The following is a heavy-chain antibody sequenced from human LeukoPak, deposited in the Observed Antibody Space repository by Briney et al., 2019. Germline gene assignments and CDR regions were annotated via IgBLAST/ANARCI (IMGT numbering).Heavy chain of an antibody. CDR3: ARAGASERPRSPYSSRPIDP. V-gene: IGHV4-30-4*07. CDR1: GGSISSGGYS. Sequence: PSETLSLTCAVSGGSISSGGYSWSWIRQPPGKGLEWIGYIYYSGSTYYNPSLKSRATISVDKSKNQFSLKLSSVTAADTAVYYCARAGASERPRSPYSSRPIDPWGQGTLVTVSS. J-gene: IGHJ5*02. CDR2: IYYSGST. D-gene: IGHD6-13*01.